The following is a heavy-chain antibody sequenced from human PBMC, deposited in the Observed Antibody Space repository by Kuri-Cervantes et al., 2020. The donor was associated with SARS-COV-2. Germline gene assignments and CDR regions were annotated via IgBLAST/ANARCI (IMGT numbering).Heavy chain of an antibody. CDR2: IYYSGST. CDR3: GKVSWLQLWRRYSDS. V-gene: IGHV4-59*11. J-gene: IGHJ4*02. Sequence: ESLKISCTVSGGSISSHYWSWIRQPPGKGLEWIGYIYYSGSTNYNPSLRGRVTISLDPSNNQVSLRLTSTTAADTAVYYCGKVSWLQLWRRYSDSWGQGTLVTVSS. CDR1: GGSISSHY. D-gene: IGHD5-24*01.